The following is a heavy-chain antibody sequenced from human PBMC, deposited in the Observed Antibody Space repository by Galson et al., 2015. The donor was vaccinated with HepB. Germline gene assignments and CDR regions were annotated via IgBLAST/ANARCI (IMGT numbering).Heavy chain of an antibody. J-gene: IGHJ6*04. CDR1: GFTFSYYS. V-gene: IGHV3-15*07. D-gene: IGHD3-3*01. CDR2: IKSKTDGGTT. Sequence: SLRLSCAASGFTFSYYSMNWIRQAPGKGLEWVGRIKSKTDGGTTDYAAPVKGRFTISRDDSKNTLYLQMNSLKTEDTAVYYCTTVRRYDFWGGEILPDVWGKGTTVTVSS. CDR3: TTVRRYDFWGGEILPDV.